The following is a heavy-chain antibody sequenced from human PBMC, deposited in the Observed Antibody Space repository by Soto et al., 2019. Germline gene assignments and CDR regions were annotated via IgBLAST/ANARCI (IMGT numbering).Heavy chain of an antibody. Sequence: EVHLLESGGGLVQPGGSLRLSCAASGFTFSNHAMSWVRQTPGGGLEWVSGISFSGDHTYYEDSVRGRFTVSRDNSKSTLYLQMNSMRAEDTAVYYCAKRFTLFWGNKLAPDADYCGQGTLVTVSS. CDR2: ISFSGDHT. CDR3: AKRFTLFWGNKLAPDADY. J-gene: IGHJ4*02. V-gene: IGHV3-23*01. CDR1: GFTFSNHA. D-gene: IGHD3-16*01.